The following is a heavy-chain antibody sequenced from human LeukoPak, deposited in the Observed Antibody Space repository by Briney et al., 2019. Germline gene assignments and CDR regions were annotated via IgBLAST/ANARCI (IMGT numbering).Heavy chain of an antibody. CDR2: IYYSGST. D-gene: IGHD1-1*01. CDR1: GGSISSYY. J-gene: IGHJ4*02. Sequence: SETLSLTCTVSGGSISSYYWSWIRQPPGKGLEWIGYIYYSGSTYYNPSLKSRVTISVDTSKNQFSLKLRSVTAADTAVYFCARHGQQDYTWNSQYYFEHWGQGTLVTVSS. CDR3: ARHGQQDYTWNSQYYFEH. V-gene: IGHV4-59*08.